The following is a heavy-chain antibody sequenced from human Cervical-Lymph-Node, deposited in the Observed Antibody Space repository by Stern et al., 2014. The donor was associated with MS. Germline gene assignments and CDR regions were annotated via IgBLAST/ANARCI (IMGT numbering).Heavy chain of an antibody. Sequence: QMQLVQYGAVVTKPGASVKISCKTSGYSFNTNAIYWIRQAPGQSLEWLGWLNGHTGTTRYAEKFEGRVTFTRDTSATTVYMDLSRLTSEDTATYYCARGPVSAWNDFWGQGTLVTVSS. V-gene: IGHV1-3*01. CDR2: LNGHTGTT. J-gene: IGHJ4*02. CDR1: GYSFNTNA. CDR3: ARGPVSAWNDF. D-gene: IGHD1-1*01.